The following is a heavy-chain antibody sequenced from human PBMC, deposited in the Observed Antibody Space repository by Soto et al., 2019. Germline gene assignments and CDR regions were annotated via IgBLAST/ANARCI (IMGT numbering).Heavy chain of an antibody. D-gene: IGHD2-15*01. CDR1: GFTFSDYY. J-gene: IGHJ3*02. CDR3: ARRAYCSGGSCYTDDAFDI. Sequence: GGSLRLSCAASGFTFSDYYMSWIRQAPGKGLEWVSYISSSGSTIYYADSVKGRFTISRDNAKNSLYLQMNSLRAEDTAVYYCARRAYCSGGSCYTDDAFDIWGQGTMVTVSS. V-gene: IGHV3-11*01. CDR2: ISSSGSTI.